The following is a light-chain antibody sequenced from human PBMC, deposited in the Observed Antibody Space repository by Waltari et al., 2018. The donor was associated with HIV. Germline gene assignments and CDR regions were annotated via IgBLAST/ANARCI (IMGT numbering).Light chain of an antibody. V-gene: IGLV2-23*02. CDR3: CSYAGSHVI. CDR2: EVN. CDR1: SSDAGSYTL. J-gene: IGLJ2*01. Sequence: QSALTHPVSVSGSHGQALTISCTGTSSDAGSYTLISWYQQPPDKAPKLMIYEVNKRPSGISNRFSGSKSGNTASLTISGLQAEDEAHYFCCSYAGSHVIFGGGTKLTVL.